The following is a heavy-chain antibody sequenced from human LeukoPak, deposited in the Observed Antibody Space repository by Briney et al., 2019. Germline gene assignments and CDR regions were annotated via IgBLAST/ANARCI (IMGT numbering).Heavy chain of an antibody. D-gene: IGHD3-22*01. CDR2: LIPIFVTA. CDR3: ARDRGLRDYYDSSGHNWFDP. J-gene: IGHJ5*02. V-gene: IGHV1-69*05. Sequence: GASVKVSCKASGGTLSSYAISWVRQAPGQGREWRGGLIPIFVTADYAQKFQGRVTITTDDSPSTAYLELSSLSSDDQAVYYCARDRGLRDYYDSSGHNWFDPWGQETLVTDSS. CDR1: GGTLSSYA.